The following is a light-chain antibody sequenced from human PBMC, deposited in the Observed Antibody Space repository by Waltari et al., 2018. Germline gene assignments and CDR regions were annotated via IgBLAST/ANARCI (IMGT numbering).Light chain of an antibody. CDR1: SSNIGAGFD. Sequence: QSVLTQPPSVSGAPGQRVTIPCTGSSSNIGAGFDGHWYQQLPGTAPKLLIYGNSNRPSGVPDRFSGSKSGTSASLAITGLQAEDEADYYCQSYDSSLSGSWVFGGGTKLTVL. J-gene: IGLJ3*02. CDR3: QSYDSSLSGSWV. CDR2: GNS. V-gene: IGLV1-40*01.